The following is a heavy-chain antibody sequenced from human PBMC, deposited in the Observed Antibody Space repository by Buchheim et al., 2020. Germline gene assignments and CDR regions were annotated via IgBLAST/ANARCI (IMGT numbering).Heavy chain of an antibody. CDR3: ARWPRTPYYYDSSGYSYYYMDV. D-gene: IGHD3-22*01. CDR2: ISSSSSYI. J-gene: IGHJ6*03. CDR1: GFTFSSYS. V-gene: IGHV3-21*01. Sequence: EVQLVESGGGLVKPGGSLRLSCAASGFTFSSYSMNWVRQAPGKGLEWVSSISSSSSYIYYADSVKGRFTISRDNAKNSLYLQMNSLRAEDTAVYYCARWPRTPYYYDSSGYSYYYMDVWGKGTT.